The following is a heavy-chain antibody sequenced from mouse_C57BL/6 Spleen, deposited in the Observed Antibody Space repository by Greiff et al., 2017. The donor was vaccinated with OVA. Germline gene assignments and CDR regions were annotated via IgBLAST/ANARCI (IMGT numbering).Heavy chain of an antibody. J-gene: IGHJ2*01. CDR1: GFTFSSYT. D-gene: IGHD2-3*01. Sequence: EVKLVESGGGLVKPGGSLKLSCAASGFTFSSYTMSWVRQTPEKRLEWVATISGGGGNTYYPDSVKGRVTISRDNAKNTLYLQMSSLSSDDAALYYCARSGAYDGYYLYFDYWGQGTTLTVSS. V-gene: IGHV5-9*01. CDR2: ISGGGGNT. CDR3: ARSGAYDGYYLYFDY.